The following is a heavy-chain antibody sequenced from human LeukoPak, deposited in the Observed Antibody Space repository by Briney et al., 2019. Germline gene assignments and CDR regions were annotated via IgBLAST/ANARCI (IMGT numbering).Heavy chain of an antibody. J-gene: IGHJ5*02. CDR3: ARVYGSGSYYVRWFDP. V-gene: IGHV1-46*01. CDR1: GYSFTIYY. Sequence: ASVKVSCKASGYSFTIYYIHWVRQAPGQGLEWMGIINPSGDSSSYAQKFQGRVTMTRDTSISTAYMELSRLRSDDTAVYYCARVYGSGSYYVRWFDPWGQGTLVTVSS. CDR2: INPSGDSS. D-gene: IGHD1-26*01.